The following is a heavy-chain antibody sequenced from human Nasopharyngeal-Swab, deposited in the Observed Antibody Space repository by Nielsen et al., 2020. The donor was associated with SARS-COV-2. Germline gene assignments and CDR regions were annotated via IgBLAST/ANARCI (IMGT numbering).Heavy chain of an antibody. V-gene: IGHV3-33*08. CDR3: ARDTETGLDY. CDR2: IWYDGSNK. Sequence: GGSLRLSCAASGFTFSSYGMHWVRQAPGKGLEWAAVIWYDGSNKYYADSVKGRFTISRDNSKNTLYLQMNSLRAEDTAVYYCARDTETGLDYWGQGTLVTVSS. D-gene: IGHD1-14*01. CDR1: GFTFSSYG. J-gene: IGHJ4*02.